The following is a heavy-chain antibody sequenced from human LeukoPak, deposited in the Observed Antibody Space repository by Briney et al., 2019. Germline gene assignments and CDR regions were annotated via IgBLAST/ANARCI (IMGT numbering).Heavy chain of an antibody. J-gene: IGHJ4*02. Sequence: GASVKDSCKASGYTFTGYYIHWVRQAPGQGLEGMGWINPNSGGTNYAQKFQGRVTMTRDTSISTAYMELSRLTSDDTAVYYGARDAIVRDDSNSDYWGQGTPAAVSS. CDR3: ARDAIVRDDSNSDY. V-gene: IGHV1-2*02. CDR1: GYTFTGYY. D-gene: IGHD4-11*01. CDR2: INPNSGGT.